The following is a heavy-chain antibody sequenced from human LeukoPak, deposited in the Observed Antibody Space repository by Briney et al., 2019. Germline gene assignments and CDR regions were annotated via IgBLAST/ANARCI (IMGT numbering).Heavy chain of an antibody. CDR3: ARLPYYDTSGYLDY. D-gene: IGHD3-22*01. J-gene: IGHJ4*02. CDR1: GYSLTNYW. V-gene: IGHV5-51*01. CDR2: IYPGDSDT. Sequence: GESLKISCKGSGYSLTNYWIGWVRQMPGKGLEWMGIIYPGDSDTTYSPSFQGQVTISVDKSISTAYLQWSSLKASDTAMYYCARLPYYDTSGYLDYWGQGTLVIVSS.